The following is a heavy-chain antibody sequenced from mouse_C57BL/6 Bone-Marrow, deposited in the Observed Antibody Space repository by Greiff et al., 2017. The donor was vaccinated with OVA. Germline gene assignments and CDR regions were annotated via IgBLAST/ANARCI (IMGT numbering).Heavy chain of an antibody. V-gene: IGHV14-4*01. CDR3: TTYRY. CDR2: IDPENGDT. CDR1: GFNIKDDY. Sequence: EVKLMESGAELVRPGASVKLSCTASGFNIKDDYMHWVKERPEQGLEWIGWIDPENGDTEYASKFQGKATITADTSSKTVYLQLSSLTSEDTAVYYCTTYRYWGQGNTLTVSS. J-gene: IGHJ2*01. D-gene: IGHD5-5*01.